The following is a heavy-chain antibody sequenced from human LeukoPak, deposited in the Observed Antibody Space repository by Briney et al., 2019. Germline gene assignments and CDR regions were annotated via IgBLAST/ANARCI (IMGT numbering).Heavy chain of an antibody. J-gene: IGHJ3*02. CDR3: AREEGTTDAFDI. V-gene: IGHV1-2*04. CDR2: INPNSGGT. Sequence: ASVKVSCKASGGTFSSYAISWVRQAPGQGLEWMGWINPNSGGTNYAQKFQGWVTMTRDTSISTAYMELSRLRSDDTAVYYCAREEGTTDAFDIWGQGTMVTVSS. CDR1: GGTFSSYA. D-gene: IGHD1-7*01.